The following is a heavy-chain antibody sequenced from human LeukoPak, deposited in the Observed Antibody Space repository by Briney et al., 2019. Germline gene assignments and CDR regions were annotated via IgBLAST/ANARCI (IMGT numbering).Heavy chain of an antibody. CDR1: GYSISSGYY. Sequence: SETLSLTCTVSGYSISSGYYWGWIRQPPGEGLEWIGSIYHSGSTYYNPSLKSRLTISVDTSKNQFSLKLSSVTAADTAVYYCARSLYYDFWSGYPPKYWGQGTLVTVSS. V-gene: IGHV4-38-2*02. D-gene: IGHD3-3*01. CDR3: ARSLYYDFWSGYPPKY. CDR2: IYHSGST. J-gene: IGHJ4*02.